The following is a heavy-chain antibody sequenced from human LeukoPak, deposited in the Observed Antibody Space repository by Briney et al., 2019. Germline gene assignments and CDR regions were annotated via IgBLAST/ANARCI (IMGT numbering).Heavy chain of an antibody. CDR1: GFTLRRYG. Sequence: PGGSLRLSCAGSGFTLRRYGVLWVRQAPGKGQEWVAIISNDGNNKRYADSVKRRFTISRDNSKNTVYLQMNSPRAEDTAIYYCLTGLCGGCFYQLELWGQGTLVTVSS. CDR3: LTGLCGGCFYQLEL. D-gene: IGHD2-15*01. J-gene: IGHJ4*02. V-gene: IGHV3-30-3*01. CDR2: ISNDGNNK.